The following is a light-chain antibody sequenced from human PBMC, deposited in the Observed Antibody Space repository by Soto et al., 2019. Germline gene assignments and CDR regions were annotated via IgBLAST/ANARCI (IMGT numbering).Light chain of an antibody. CDR3: QQYNSSPWT. J-gene: IGKJ1*01. V-gene: IGKV1-5*01. Sequence: DIQMTQSPSTLSASVGDRVTITCRASQSISSWLAWYQQKPGKAPKLLIYDASSLESGVPSRFSGSGSGTEFTLTLTSLQPDDFATYCCQQYNSSPWTFGQWNKLEIK. CDR1: QSISSW. CDR2: DAS.